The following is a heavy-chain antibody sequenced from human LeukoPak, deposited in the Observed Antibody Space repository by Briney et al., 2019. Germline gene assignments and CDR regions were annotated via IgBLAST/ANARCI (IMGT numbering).Heavy chain of an antibody. D-gene: IGHD6-13*01. CDR3: ARLPRSSSWNWFDP. V-gene: IGHV4-4*07. Sequence: SETLSLTCTVSGGSISSYYWSWIRQPAGKGLEWIGRIYTGGSTNYNPSLKSRVTMSVDTSKNQFSLKLSSVTAADTAVYYCARLPRSSSWNWFDPWGQGTLVTVSS. CDR1: GGSISSYY. J-gene: IGHJ5*02. CDR2: IYTGGST.